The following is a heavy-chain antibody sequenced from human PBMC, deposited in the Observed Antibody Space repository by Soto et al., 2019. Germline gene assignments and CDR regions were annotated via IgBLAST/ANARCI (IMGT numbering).Heavy chain of an antibody. CDR2: ISSSGSTI. CDR3: AREAFGVVIIPAPFDY. V-gene: IGHV3-48*03. Sequence: LRLSCAASVFTFSSYEMNWVRQAPGKGLEWVSYISSSGSTIYYADSVKGRFTISRDNAKNSLYLQMNSLRAEDTAVYYCAREAFGVVIIPAPFDYWGQGTLVTVSS. CDR1: VFTFSSYE. D-gene: IGHD3-3*01. J-gene: IGHJ4*02.